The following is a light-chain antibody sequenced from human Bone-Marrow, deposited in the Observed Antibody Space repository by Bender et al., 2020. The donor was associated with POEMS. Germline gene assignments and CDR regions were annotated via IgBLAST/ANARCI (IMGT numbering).Light chain of an antibody. J-gene: IGLJ2*01. CDR2: KDT. CDR1: ALANQF. CDR3: SSKTSRSTVV. Sequence: SYELTQPPSVSVSPGQTARITCSADALANQFAYWYQQKPGQAPLLVIYKDTNRPSGVSHRFSGSKSGNTASLTISGLQAEDEADYYCSSKTSRSTVVFGGGTMLTVL. V-gene: IGLV3-25*03.